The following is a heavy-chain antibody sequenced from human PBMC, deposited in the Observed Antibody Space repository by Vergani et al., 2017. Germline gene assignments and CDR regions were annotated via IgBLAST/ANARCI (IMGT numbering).Heavy chain of an antibody. D-gene: IGHD1-26*01. CDR3: AKEGVGATGLGFDP. J-gene: IGHJ5*02. CDR1: GFTFSSYG. Sequence: QVQLVESGGGVVQPGGSLRLSCAASGFTFSSYGVHWVRQAPGKGLEWVAFIRYDGSNKYYADSVKGRFTISRDNSKNTLYLQMNSLRAEDTAVYYCAKEGVGATGLGFDPWGQGTLVTVSS. CDR2: IRYDGSNK. V-gene: IGHV3-30*02.